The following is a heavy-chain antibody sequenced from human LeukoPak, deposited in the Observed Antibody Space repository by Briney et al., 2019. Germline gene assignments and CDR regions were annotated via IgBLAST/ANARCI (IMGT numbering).Heavy chain of an antibody. V-gene: IGHV3-23*01. CDR3: AKGGKWDVTPFDY. J-gene: IGHJ4*02. D-gene: IGHD1-26*01. Sequence: GGSLRLSCAASGFTFNNYRMNWVRQAPGKGLEWVSTISGGGGSTYYADSVKGRFTISRDNSKNTLYLQVNSLRAEDTAVYYCAKGGKWDVTPFDYWGQGTLVTVSS. CDR1: GFTFNNYR. CDR2: ISGGGGST.